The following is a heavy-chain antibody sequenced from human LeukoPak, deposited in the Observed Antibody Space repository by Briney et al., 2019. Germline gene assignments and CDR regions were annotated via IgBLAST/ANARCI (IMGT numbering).Heavy chain of an antibody. D-gene: IGHD2-15*01. CDR1: GYTFTSYH. Sequence: ASVKVPCKASGYTFTSYHMHWVRQAPGQGLEWMGIINPSGGSTSYAQKFQGRVTMTRDTSTSTVYMELSSLRSEDTAVYYCARRATYCSGGSCYEYWGQGTLVTVSS. CDR3: ARRATYCSGGSCYEY. J-gene: IGHJ4*02. CDR2: INPSGGST. V-gene: IGHV1-46*01.